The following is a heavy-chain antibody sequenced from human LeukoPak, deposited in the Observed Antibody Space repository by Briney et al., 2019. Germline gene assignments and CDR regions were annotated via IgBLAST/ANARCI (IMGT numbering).Heavy chain of an antibody. J-gene: IGHJ4*02. CDR1: GFTFESYT. V-gene: IGHV3-30-3*01. D-gene: IGHD3-10*01. CDR3: ARDMASVVRGLTYYLDY. CDR2: VSYGGSNK. Sequence: PGTSLRLSCAASGFTFESYTIHWVRQAPGKGLEWVALVSYGGSNKYYADSVKGRFTNSRDNSKNTLYLQMNSLRAEDTAVYYCARDMASVVRGLTYYLDYWGQGTLVTVSS.